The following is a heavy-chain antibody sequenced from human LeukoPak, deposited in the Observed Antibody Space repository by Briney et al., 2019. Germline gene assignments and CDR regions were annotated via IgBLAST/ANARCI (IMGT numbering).Heavy chain of an antibody. CDR3: AELYGDYERHWFDP. CDR2: IYHSGST. Sequence: SETLSLTCAVSGYSISSGYYWGWIRQPPGKGLEWIGSIYHSGSTYYNPSLKSRVTISVDTSKNQFSLKLSSVTAADTAVYHCAELYGDYERHWFDPWGQGTLVTVSS. V-gene: IGHV4-38-2*01. J-gene: IGHJ5*02. CDR1: GYSISSGYY. D-gene: IGHD4-17*01.